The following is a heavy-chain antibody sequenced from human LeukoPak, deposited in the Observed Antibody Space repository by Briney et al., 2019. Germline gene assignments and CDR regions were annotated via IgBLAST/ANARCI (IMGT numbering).Heavy chain of an antibody. D-gene: IGHD6-19*01. CDR3: ARDLRVAVAGTFDY. Sequence: GGSLRLSCAASGFTFDDYDMSWVRQAPGKGLEWVSGINWSGGTTGYADSVKGRFTISRDNAKNSLYLQMNSLRAEDTALYYCARDLRVAVAGTFDYWGQGTLVTVSS. V-gene: IGHV3-20*04. J-gene: IGHJ4*02. CDR1: GFTFDDYD. CDR2: INWSGGTT.